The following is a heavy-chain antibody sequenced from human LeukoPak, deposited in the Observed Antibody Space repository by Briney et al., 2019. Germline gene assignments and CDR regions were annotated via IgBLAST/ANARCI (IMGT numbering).Heavy chain of an antibody. CDR1: GDSISSGY. D-gene: IGHD6-19*01. Sequence: PSETLSLTCTVSGDSISSGYWSWIRQSPGKGLEWIAYIHYTGSSNYNPSLKSRVTISVDTSSNQFSLSLSSVTAADTAVYYCARQRVAATYFDYWGQGTLVTVSS. V-gene: IGHV4-59*08. J-gene: IGHJ4*02. CDR3: ARQRVAATYFDY. CDR2: IHYTGSS.